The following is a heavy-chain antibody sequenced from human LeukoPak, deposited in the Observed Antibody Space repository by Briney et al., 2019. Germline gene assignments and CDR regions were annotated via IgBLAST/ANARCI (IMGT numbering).Heavy chain of an antibody. Sequence: SETLSLTCTVSGGSISGYYWSWIQQPPGQGLEWIAYIHSNGYTNYNPSLKSRVTISVDTSKKQFSLKVTSVTAADTAMYYCTKREGPMSGSYDYFDPWGQGTLVTVS. CDR3: TKREGPMSGSYDYFDP. CDR1: GGSISGYY. D-gene: IGHD1-26*01. J-gene: IGHJ5*02. CDR2: IHSNGYT. V-gene: IGHV4-4*09.